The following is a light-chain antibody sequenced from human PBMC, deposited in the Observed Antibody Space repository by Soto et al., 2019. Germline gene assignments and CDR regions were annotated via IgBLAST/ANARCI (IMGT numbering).Light chain of an antibody. CDR2: SNN. Sequence: QTVVTQPPSASGTPGQRVTISCSGSSSNIGSNTVNWYQQLPGTAPKLLIYSNNQRPSGVPDRFSGSKSGTSASLAISGLQYEDEADYYCAAWDDSLTDVFGTGTKLTVL. CDR1: SSNIGSNT. V-gene: IGLV1-44*01. J-gene: IGLJ1*01. CDR3: AAWDDSLTDV.